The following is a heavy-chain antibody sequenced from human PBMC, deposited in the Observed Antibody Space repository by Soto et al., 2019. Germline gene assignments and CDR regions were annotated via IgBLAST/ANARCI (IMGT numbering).Heavy chain of an antibody. V-gene: IGHV4-34*01. J-gene: IGHJ4*02. CDR3: ARAGDILTGYQPTFDY. D-gene: IGHD3-9*01. Sequence: SETLSLTCAVYVGSFSCYYWIWIRQPPGKGLEWIGEINHSGSTNYNPSLKSRVTISVDTSKNQFSLKLSSVTAADTAVYYCARAGDILTGYQPTFDYWGQGTLVTVSS. CDR1: VGSFSCYY. CDR2: INHSGST.